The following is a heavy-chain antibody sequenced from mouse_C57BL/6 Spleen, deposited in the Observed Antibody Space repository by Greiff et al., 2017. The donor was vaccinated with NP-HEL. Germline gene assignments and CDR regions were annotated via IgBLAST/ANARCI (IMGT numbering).Heavy chain of an antibody. CDR3: ARGQGLYYDYSYAMDY. V-gene: IGHV1-52*01. D-gene: IGHD2-4*01. Sequence: QVQLQQPGAELVRPGSSVKLSCKASGYTFTSYWMHWVKQRPIQGLEWIGNIDPSDSETHYNQKFKDKATLTVDKSSSTAYMQLSSLTSEDSAVYYCARGQGLYYDYSYAMDYWGQGTSVTVSS. CDR2: IDPSDSET. CDR1: GYTFTSYW. J-gene: IGHJ4*01.